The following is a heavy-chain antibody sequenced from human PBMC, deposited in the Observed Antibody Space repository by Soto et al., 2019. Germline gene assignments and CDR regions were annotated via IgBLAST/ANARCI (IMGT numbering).Heavy chain of an antibody. CDR3: ARAEPYSTSSPFDY. CDR2: MNPNSGNT. CDR1: GYTFTNYN. Sequence: QVQLVQTGAEVKKPGASVKVSCKTSGYTFTNYNINWVRQATGQGLEWMGWMNPNSGNTGYAQKFQGGVTMTRNTSIITAYMELSSLRSGDTAVYYCARAEPYSTSSPFDYWGQGTLVTVSS. J-gene: IGHJ4*02. V-gene: IGHV1-8*01. D-gene: IGHD6-6*01.